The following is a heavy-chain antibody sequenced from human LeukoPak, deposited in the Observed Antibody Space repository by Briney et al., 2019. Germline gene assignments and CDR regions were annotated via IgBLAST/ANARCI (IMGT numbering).Heavy chain of an antibody. CDR2: ISSSSSYI. V-gene: IGHV3-21*04. D-gene: IGHD5-18*01. Sequence: GGSLRLSCAASGFTFSSYSMNWVRQAPGKGLEWVSSISSSSSYIYYADSVKGRFTISRDNAKNSLYLQMNSLRAEDTAVYYCARERTAKSTSIFDYWGQGTLVTVSS. J-gene: IGHJ4*02. CDR3: ARERTAKSTSIFDY. CDR1: GFTFSSYS.